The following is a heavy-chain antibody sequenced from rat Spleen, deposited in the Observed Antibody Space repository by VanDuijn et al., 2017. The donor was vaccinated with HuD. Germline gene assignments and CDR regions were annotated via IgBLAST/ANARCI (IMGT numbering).Heavy chain of an antibody. CDR1: GFTFNNFW. J-gene: IGHJ2*01. V-gene: IGHV5-31*01. D-gene: IGHD1-9*01. CDR3: ATDREYYGYNSFDY. CDR2: ISNTGGGNT. Sequence: EVQLVESGGGLVQPGRSLKLSCVASGFTFNNFWMSWIRQAPGKGLEWVASISNTGGGNTYYRDSVKGRFTISRDNAKSTLYLQMDSLRSEDTATYFCATDREYYGYNSFDYWGQGVMVTVSS.